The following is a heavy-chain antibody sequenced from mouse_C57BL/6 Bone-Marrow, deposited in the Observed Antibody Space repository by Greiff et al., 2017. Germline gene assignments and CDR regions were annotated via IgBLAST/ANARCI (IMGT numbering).Heavy chain of an antibody. CDR2: INPYNGGT. CDR3: ARWTQATGYYFDY. D-gene: IGHD3-2*02. Sequence: EVQLQEPGPELVKPGASVKIPCKASGYTFTDYNMDWVKQSHGQSLEWIGDINPYNGGTIYTQKFKGTDTSTVDKASSTADMELRSLTTEDTAVYYCARWTQATGYYFDYWGQGTTLTVSS. CDR1: GYTFTDYN. J-gene: IGHJ2*01. V-gene: IGHV1-18*01.